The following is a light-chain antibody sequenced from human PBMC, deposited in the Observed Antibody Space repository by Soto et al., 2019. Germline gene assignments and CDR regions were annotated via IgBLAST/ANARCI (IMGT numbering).Light chain of an antibody. CDR1: QSVSSNY. CDR3: QQYGISPWT. CDR2: GAF. V-gene: IGKV3-20*01. Sequence: ENVLTQSPGTLSLSPGERATLSCRASQSVSSNYLAWYQQKPGQAPRLLIYGAFNRATGIPDRFSGSGSGTDFTLTISRLEPEDFAVYYCQQYGISPWTFGQGTKV. J-gene: IGKJ1*01.